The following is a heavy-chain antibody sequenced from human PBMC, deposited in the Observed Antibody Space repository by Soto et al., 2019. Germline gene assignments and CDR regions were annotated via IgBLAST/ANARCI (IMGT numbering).Heavy chain of an antibody. J-gene: IGHJ6*02. CDR2: ISYDGSNK. CDR3: AKESHSGSYSYYYGMDV. D-gene: IGHD1-26*01. CDR1: GFTFSSYG. V-gene: IGHV3-30*18. Sequence: GGSLRLSCAASGFTFSSYGMHWVRQAPGKGLEWVAVISYDGSNKYYADSVKGRFTISRDNSKNTLYLQMNSLRAEDTAVYYCAKESHSGSYSYYYGMDVWGQGTTVTVSS.